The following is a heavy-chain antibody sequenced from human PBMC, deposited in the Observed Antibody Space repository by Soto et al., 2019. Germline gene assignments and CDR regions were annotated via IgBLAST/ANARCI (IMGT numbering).Heavy chain of an antibody. D-gene: IGHD4-4*01. CDR2: IYYSGST. CDR3: ARTTVRPGDYYYGMDV. V-gene: IGHV4-31*03. CDR1: GGSISSGGYY. J-gene: IGHJ6*02. Sequence: PSETLSLTCTVSGGSISSGGYYWSWIRQHPGKGLEWIGYIYYSGSTYYNPSLKSRVTISVDTSKNQFSLKLSSVTAADTAVYYCARTTVRPGDYYYGMDVWGQGTTVTVSS.